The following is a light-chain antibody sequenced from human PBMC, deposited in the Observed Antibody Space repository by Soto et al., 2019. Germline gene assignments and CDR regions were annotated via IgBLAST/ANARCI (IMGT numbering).Light chain of an antibody. CDR3: QHYSTWLGT. Sequence: EIVMTQSPATLSVSPGERATLSCRASQSVSSKLAWYQQKPGQGPRLLIYGASTRATGIPARFSGSGSGTEFTLTISSLKSEDFAVYYWQHYSTWLGTFGQGNKVEIK. J-gene: IGKJ1*01. CDR2: GAS. CDR1: QSVSSK. V-gene: IGKV3-15*01.